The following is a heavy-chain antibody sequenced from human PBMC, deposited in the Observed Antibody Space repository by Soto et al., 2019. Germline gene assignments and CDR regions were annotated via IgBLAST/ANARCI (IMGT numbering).Heavy chain of an antibody. Sequence: EVQLLESGGGLVQPGGSLRLSCAASGFTFSSYAMSRVRQAPGKGQEWVSAISGSGGSTYYADSVKGRFTISRDNSKNTLYLQMNSLIAEDTAVYYCAKLEQQLFDPWGQGTLVTVSS. J-gene: IGHJ5*02. CDR2: ISGSGGST. D-gene: IGHD6-13*01. CDR3: AKLEQQLFDP. V-gene: IGHV3-23*01. CDR1: GFTFSSYA.